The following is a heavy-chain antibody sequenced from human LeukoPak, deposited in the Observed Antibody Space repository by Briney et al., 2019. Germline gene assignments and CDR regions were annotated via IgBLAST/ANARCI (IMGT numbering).Heavy chain of an antibody. J-gene: IGHJ4*02. CDR2: VNDSGGT. D-gene: IGHD3-10*01. CDR3: ARGDYYYGSGSYET. CDR1: IDSFTNYY. V-gene: IGHV4-34*01. Sequence: SETLSLTCAVYIDSFTNYYWNWIRQTPGKGLEWIGEVNDSGGTNINPSLRSRVILSVDTSKNQFSLKLSSVTAADTAVYYCARGDYYYGSGSYETWGQGTLVTVSS.